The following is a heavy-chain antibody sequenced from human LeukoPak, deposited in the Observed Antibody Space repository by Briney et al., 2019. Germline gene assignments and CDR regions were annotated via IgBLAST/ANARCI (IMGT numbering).Heavy chain of an antibody. CDR2: IYYSGST. CDR1: GGSISSSSYY. J-gene: IGHJ4*02. V-gene: IGHV4-39*01. Sequence: SETLSLTCTVSGGSISSSSYYWGWIRQPPGKGLEWIVSIYYSGSTYYNPSLKSRVTISVDTSKNQFSLKLSSVTAADTAVYYCATPRYCSSTSCYYYFDYWGQGTLVTVSS. CDR3: ATPRYCSSTSCYYYFDY. D-gene: IGHD2-2*01.